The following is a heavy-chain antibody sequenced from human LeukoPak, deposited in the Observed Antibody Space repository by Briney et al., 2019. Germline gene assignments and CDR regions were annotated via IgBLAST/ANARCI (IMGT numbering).Heavy chain of an antibody. Sequence: GGSLRLSCAASGFPFNIYWMSWVRQAPGKGLEWVANIKEDGNEEYSVDSVKGRFTISRDNAKNLLFLQMNSLRAEDTAVYYCGKNRYSGSLSPFDIWGQGTMVTVSS. CDR1: GFPFNIYW. J-gene: IGHJ3*02. CDR2: IKEDGNEE. CDR3: GKNRYSGSLSPFDI. V-gene: IGHV3-7*03. D-gene: IGHD1-26*01.